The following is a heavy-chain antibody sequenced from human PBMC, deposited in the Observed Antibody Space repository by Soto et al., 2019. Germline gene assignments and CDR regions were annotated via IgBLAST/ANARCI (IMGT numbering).Heavy chain of an antibody. CDR3: GRLPLSHDYDILTGHYPTKAY. J-gene: IGHJ4*02. CDR1: GYTFTSYD. D-gene: IGHD3-9*01. Sequence: ASVKGSCKASGYTFTSYDINWVRQATGQGLEWMGWMNPNSGNTGYAQKFQGRVTMSRNTSISTAYMELSSLRSEDTAVYYCGRLPLSHDYDILTGHYPTKAYSGQGTLVPVSS. CDR2: MNPNSGNT. V-gene: IGHV1-8*01.